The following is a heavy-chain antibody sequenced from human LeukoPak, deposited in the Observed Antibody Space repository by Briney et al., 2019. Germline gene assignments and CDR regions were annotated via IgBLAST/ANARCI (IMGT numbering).Heavy chain of an antibody. J-gene: IGHJ5*02. V-gene: IGHV3-21*06. D-gene: IGHD5-18*01. CDR3: ARSLEYSYGYGIDT. CDR2: IFSSSPYI. Sequence: GGSLRLSCAASGFTFSSYSMNWARQAPGKGLEWVSTIFSSSPYIYYVDSVKGRFTISRDNAKNSLFLQMNSLRAEDTAVYYCARSLEYSYGYGIDTWGQGTLVTVSS. CDR1: GFTFSSYS.